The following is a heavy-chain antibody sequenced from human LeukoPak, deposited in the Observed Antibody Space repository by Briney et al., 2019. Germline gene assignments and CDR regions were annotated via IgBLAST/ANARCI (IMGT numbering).Heavy chain of an antibody. CDR1: GFTFDDYG. J-gene: IGHJ5*02. CDR2: INWNGGST. CDR3: ARDVGSGSYYKRSYNWFDP. V-gene: IGHV3-20*04. D-gene: IGHD3-10*01. Sequence: SGGSLRLSCAASGFTFDDYGMSWVRQAPGKGLEWVSGINWNGGSTGYADSVKGRFTISRDNAKNSLYLQMNSLRAEDTAVYYCARDVGSGSYYKRSYNWFDPWGQGTLVTVSS.